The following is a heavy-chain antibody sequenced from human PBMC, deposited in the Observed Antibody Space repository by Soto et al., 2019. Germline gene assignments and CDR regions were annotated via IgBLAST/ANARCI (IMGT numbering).Heavy chain of an antibody. J-gene: IGHJ4*02. Sequence: PGGSLRLSCAASGFTFSSYGMHWVRQAPGKGLEWVAVIWYDGSNKYYADSVKGRFTISRDNSKNTLYLQMNSLGAEDTAVYYCARDDLVVDGDGLDYWGQGTLVTVSS. CDR2: IWYDGSNK. CDR3: ARDDLVVDGDGLDY. D-gene: IGHD4-17*01. CDR1: GFTFSSYG. V-gene: IGHV3-33*01.